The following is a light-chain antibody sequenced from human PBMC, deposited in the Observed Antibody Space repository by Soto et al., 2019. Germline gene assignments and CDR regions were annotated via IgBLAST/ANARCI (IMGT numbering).Light chain of an antibody. CDR2: GNT. J-gene: IGLJ2*01. V-gene: IGLV1-40*01. CDR1: SSNIGAGYG. CDR3: QSYDSSLSGWL. Sequence: QSVLTQPPSVSGAPGQRVTISCTGSSSNIGAGYGVHWYQQLPGTAPKLLVHGNTDRPSGVPDRFPGSKSGTSASLAITGLQAEDEADYYCQSYDSSLSGWLFGGGTKLTVL.